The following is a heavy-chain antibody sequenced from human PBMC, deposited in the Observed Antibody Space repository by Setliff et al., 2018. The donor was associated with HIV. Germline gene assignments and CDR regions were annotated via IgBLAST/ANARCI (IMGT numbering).Heavy chain of an antibody. CDR3: ARLGRAIDDGGSSLRLDF. D-gene: IGHD2-15*01. J-gene: IGHJ4*02. Sequence: SETLSLTCVVSDDSFSNYDWTWIRQPPGKALQWIGYISSSGTTNYNPSLRSRVTISIETSNTHFSLWLRSVTAADTATYFCARLGRAIDDGGSSLRLDFWGQGMLVTVPQ. CDR2: ISSSGTT. CDR1: DDSFSNYD. V-gene: IGHV4-4*09.